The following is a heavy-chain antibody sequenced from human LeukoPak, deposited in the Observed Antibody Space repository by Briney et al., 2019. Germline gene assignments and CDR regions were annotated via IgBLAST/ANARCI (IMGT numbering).Heavy chain of an antibody. V-gene: IGHV4-34*01. CDR1: GFTFSLYN. CDR3: ARGPIVVVPAAIRTRVWFDP. CDR2: INHSGST. D-gene: IGHD2-2*02. Sequence: PGGSLRLSCAASGFTFSLYNMNWVRQPPGKGLEWIGEINHSGSTNYNPSLKSRVTISVDTSKNQFSLKLSSVTAADTAVYYCARGPIVVVPAAIRTRVWFDPWGQGTLVTVSS. J-gene: IGHJ5*02.